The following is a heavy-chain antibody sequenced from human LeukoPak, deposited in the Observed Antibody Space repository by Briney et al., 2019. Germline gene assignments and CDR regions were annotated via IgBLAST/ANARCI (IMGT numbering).Heavy chain of an antibody. CDR1: GYTFTSYD. CDR2: MNPNSGNT. Sequence: ASVKVSCKASGYTFTSYDINWVRQATGQGLEWMGWMNPNSGNTGYAQKFQGRVTITRNTSISTAYMELSSLGSEDTAVYYCARGLATRRYTLVWTIQIWFDPWGQGTLVTVSS. CDR3: ARGLATRRYTLVWTIQIWFDP. D-gene: IGHD3/OR15-3a*01. V-gene: IGHV1-8*01. J-gene: IGHJ5*02.